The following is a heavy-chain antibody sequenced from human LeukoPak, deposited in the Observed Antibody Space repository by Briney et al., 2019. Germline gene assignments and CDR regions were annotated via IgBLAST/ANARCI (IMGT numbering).Heavy chain of an antibody. J-gene: IGHJ6*03. V-gene: IGHV1-2*02. D-gene: IGHD5-18*01. CDR3: ASTAHYYYMDV. CDR1: GYTFTGYY. CDR2: INPNSGGT. Sequence: ASVKVSCKASGYTFTGYYMHWVRQAPGQGLEWMGWINPNSGGTNYAQKFQGRVTMTRDMSTSTVYMELSSLRSEDTAVYYCASTAHYYYMDVWGKGTTVTVSS.